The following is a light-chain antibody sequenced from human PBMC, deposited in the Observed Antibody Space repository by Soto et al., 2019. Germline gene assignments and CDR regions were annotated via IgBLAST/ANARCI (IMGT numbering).Light chain of an antibody. CDR3: QQYNRYSYA. CDR1: QTISSW. V-gene: IGKV1-5*03. CDR2: KAS. Sequence: DIQMTQSPSTLSGSVGDRVTITCRASQTISSWLAWYQQKPGKAPKLLIYKASTLKSGVPSRFSGSGSGTEFNLTIMNMQPVACATYYCQQYNRYSYAFGRGTKV. J-gene: IGKJ4*01.